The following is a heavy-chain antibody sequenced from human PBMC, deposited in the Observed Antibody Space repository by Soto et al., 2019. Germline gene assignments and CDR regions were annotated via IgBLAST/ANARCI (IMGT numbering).Heavy chain of an antibody. D-gene: IGHD3-3*01. CDR2: IKEDESEK. Sequence: GGSLRLSCAASGFTFSSYWMSWVRQAPGKGLEWVANIKEDESEKYYVDSVKGQFTISRDNAKNSLFLQMNSLRAEDTAVYYCARVRVYDFWSGYPRITYYYYGMDVWGQGTTVTVSS. V-gene: IGHV3-7*02. J-gene: IGHJ6*02. CDR1: GFTFSSYW. CDR3: ARVRVYDFWSGYPRITYYYYGMDV.